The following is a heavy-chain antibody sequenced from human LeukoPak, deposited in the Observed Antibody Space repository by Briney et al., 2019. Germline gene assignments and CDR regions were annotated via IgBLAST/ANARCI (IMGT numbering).Heavy chain of an antibody. CDR2: INHSGST. CDR3: ARGQGYCSSTSCRNWFDP. CDR1: GGSFSGYY. J-gene: IGHJ5*02. D-gene: IGHD2-2*01. V-gene: IGHV4-34*01. Sequence: SETLSLTCAVYGGSFSGYYWSWIRQPPGKGLEWIGEINHSGSTNYNPPLKSRVTISVDTSKNQFSLKLSSVTAADTAVYYCARGQGYCSSTSCRNWFDPWGQGTLVTVSS.